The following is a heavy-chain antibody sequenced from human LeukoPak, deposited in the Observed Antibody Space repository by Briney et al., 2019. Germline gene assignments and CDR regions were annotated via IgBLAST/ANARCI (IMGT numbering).Heavy chain of an antibody. J-gene: IGHJ5*02. D-gene: IGHD5-12*01. CDR1: GSTYRNYE. Sequence: GGSLRLSCAASGSTYRNYEMNWVRQAPGKGLEWVAYISGSGSATFYADSVKGRFHISRDNAKNLLNLQMNSLRAEDTAVYYCARDYSGWSLDPWGQGTLVTVSS. V-gene: IGHV3-48*03. CDR2: ISGSGSAT. CDR3: ARDYSGWSLDP.